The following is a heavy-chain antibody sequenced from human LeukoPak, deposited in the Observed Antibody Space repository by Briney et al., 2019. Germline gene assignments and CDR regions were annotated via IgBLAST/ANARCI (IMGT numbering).Heavy chain of an antibody. J-gene: IGHJ5*02. Sequence: SETPSLTCTVSGGSISSSSYYWGWIRQPPGKGLEWIGSIYYSGSTYYNPSLKSRVTISVDTSKNQFSLKLSSVTAADTAVYYCARVETIFGVNNWFDPWGQGTLVTVSS. CDR3: ARVETIFGVNNWFDP. V-gene: IGHV4-39*07. CDR1: GGSISSSSYY. CDR2: IYYSGST. D-gene: IGHD3-3*01.